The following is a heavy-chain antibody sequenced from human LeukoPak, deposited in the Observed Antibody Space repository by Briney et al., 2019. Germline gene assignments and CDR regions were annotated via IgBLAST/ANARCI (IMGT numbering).Heavy chain of an antibody. CDR2: IYPDNSRT. CDR3: ARAWNFDY. V-gene: IGHV5-51*01. CDR1: GYGFFGYW. D-gene: IGHD1-1*01. Sequence: KRGESLKISCKGSGYGFFGYWIGWVRQTPGKGLDWMGIIYPDNSRTIYSPSFQGQVTISADKSISTAYLQWSSLKASDSAMYYCARAWNFDYWGQGTLVTVSS. J-gene: IGHJ4*02.